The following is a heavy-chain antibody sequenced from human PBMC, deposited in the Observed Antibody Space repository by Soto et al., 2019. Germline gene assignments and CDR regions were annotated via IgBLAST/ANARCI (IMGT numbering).Heavy chain of an antibody. CDR2: IYSGGST. J-gene: IGHJ6*02. CDR1: GFTVSSNY. V-gene: IGHV3-53*01. CDR3: ARDMRGTVYYYYGMDV. D-gene: IGHD4-17*01. Sequence: PGGSLRLSCAASGFTVSSNYMSWVRRAPGKGLEWVSVIYSGGSTYYADSVKGRFTISRDNSKNTLYLQMNSLRAEDTAVYYCARDMRGTVYYYYGMDVWGQGTTVTVSS.